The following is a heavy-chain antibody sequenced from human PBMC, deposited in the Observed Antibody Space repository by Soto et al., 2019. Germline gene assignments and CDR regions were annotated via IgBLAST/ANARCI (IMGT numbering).Heavy chain of an antibody. CDR1: GLTFNNYA. CDR2: INGDGGSP. V-gene: IGHV3-23*01. J-gene: IGHJ4*02. CDR3: AKRSGSSWGPFDL. Sequence: GGSLRLSCAASGLTFNNYAMNWVRQAPGKGLEWVSYINGDGGSPYYADSVRGRFTISRDNSKKTLYLQMNSLRAEDTAIYFCAKRSGSSWGPFDLWGQGTLVTVSS. D-gene: IGHD1-26*01.